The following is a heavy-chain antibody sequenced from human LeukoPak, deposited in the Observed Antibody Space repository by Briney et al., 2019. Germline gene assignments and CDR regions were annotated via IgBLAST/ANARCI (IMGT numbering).Heavy chain of an antibody. D-gene: IGHD5-18*01. CDR3: AKTVDTAMDYFDY. CDR2: IYSDGST. V-gene: IGHV3-53*01. J-gene: IGHJ4*02. CDR1: GFTVSSNY. Sequence: PGGSLRLSCAASGFTVSSNYMSWIRQAPGKGLEWVSIIYSDGSTYYADSVKGRFTISRDNSKNTLYLQMNSLRAEDTAVYYCAKTVDTAMDYFDYWGQGTLVTVSS.